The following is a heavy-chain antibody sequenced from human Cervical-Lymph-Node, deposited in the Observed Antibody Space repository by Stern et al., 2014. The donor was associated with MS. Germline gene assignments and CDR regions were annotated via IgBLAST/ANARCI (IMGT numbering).Heavy chain of an antibody. CDR1: GFTFSSYA. J-gene: IGHJ4*02. CDR2: ISGSDGSA. D-gene: IGHD6-19*01. CDR3: AKVYGSGPFDY. V-gene: IGHV3-23*04. Sequence: EVQLVESGGTLVQPGGPQRLSWAASGFTFSSYAMSSVRQAPGKALEWVTVISGSDGSAFYADSVKGRFSISRDNSRNTLFLQMNSLRAEDTAVYYCAKVYGSGPFDYWGQGTLVTVSS.